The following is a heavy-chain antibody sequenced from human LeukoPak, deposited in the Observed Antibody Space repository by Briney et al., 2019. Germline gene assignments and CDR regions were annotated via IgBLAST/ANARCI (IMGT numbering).Heavy chain of an antibody. CDR3: ARDEQQLVSFDY. CDR1: GGSISSSIYY. Sequence: SETLSLTCSVSGGSISSSIYYWGWIRQSPGKGLEWIGSIYYSGTTYSNPSLKSRVTMSVDTSKNQFSLKLNSVTAADTAVYYCARDEQQLVSFDYWGQGTLVTVSS. V-gene: IGHV4-39*07. J-gene: IGHJ4*02. CDR2: IYYSGTT. D-gene: IGHD6-13*01.